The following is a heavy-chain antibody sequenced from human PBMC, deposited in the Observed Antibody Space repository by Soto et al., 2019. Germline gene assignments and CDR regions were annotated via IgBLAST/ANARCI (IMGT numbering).Heavy chain of an antibody. D-gene: IGHD3-22*01. CDR1: GGTFSSYA. V-gene: IGHV1-69*13. J-gene: IGHJ3*02. CDR2: IIPIFGTA. CDR3: ARALYYDSSGSPDAFDI. Sequence: ASVKVSCKASGGTFSSYAISWVRQAPGQGLEWMGGIIPIFGTANYAQKFQGRVTITADESTSTAYMELSSLRSEDTAVYYCARALYYDSSGSPDAFDIWGQGTMVTVSS.